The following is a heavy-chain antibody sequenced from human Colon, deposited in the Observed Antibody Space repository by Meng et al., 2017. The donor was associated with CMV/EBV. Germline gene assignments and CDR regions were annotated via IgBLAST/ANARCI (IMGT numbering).Heavy chain of an antibody. CDR2: IRSRIYGGAA. CDR1: GFTFRDYG. D-gene: IGHD2-2*01. V-gene: IGHV3-49*04. CDR3: ARGMTVPGAKYYFDD. J-gene: IGHJ4*02. Sequence: GESLKISCTPSGFTFRDYGISWVRQAPGKGLEWVSFIRSRIYGGAAEYAASVEGRFTVSRDDSNNMAYLQMNYLKTEDTAVYYCARGMTVPGAKYYFDDWGQGALGTVSS.